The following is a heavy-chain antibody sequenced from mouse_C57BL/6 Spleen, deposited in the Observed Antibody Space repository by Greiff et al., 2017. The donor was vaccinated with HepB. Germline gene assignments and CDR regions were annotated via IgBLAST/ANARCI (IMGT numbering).Heavy chain of an antibody. CDR1: GFNIKNTY. D-gene: IGHD2-3*01. Sequence: EVKLVESVAELVRPGASVKLSCTASGFNIKNTYMHWVKQRPEQGLEWIGRIDPANGNTKYAPKFQGKATITADTSSNTAYLQLSSLTSEDTAIYYCARDDGYYVGYFDYWGQGTTLTVSS. J-gene: IGHJ2*01. CDR2: IDPANGNT. CDR3: ARDDGYYVGYFDY. V-gene: IGHV14-3*01.